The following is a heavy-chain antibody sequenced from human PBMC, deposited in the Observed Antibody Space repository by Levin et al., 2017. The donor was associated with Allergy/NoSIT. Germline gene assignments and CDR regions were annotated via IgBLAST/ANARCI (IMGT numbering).Heavy chain of an antibody. CDR3: ARGPNEVLRFLEWLPPGFDY. CDR1: GGSFSGYY. D-gene: IGHD3-3*01. CDR2: INHSGST. J-gene: IGHJ4*02. Sequence: PGGSLRLSCAVYGGSFSGYYWSWIRQPPGKGLEWIGEINHSGSTNYNPSLKSRVTISVDTSKNQFSLKLSSVTAADTAVYYCARGPNEVLRFLEWLPPGFDYWGQGTLVTVSS. V-gene: IGHV4-34*01.